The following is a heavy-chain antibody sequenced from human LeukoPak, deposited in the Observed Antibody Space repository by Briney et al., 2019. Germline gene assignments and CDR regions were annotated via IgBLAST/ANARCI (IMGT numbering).Heavy chain of an antibody. CDR1: GFTFSSYA. V-gene: IGHV3-23*01. CDR2: ISGSGGTT. J-gene: IGHJ4*02. Sequence: GGSLRLSCAASGFTFSSYAMSWVRQAPGKGLEWVSGISGSGGTTYYADSVKGRFTVSRDNSKNTVSLQMNSLTAEDTALYYCARTGREYCSGGSCYPFDYWGQGTLVTVSS. CDR3: ARTGREYCSGGSCYPFDY. D-gene: IGHD2-15*01.